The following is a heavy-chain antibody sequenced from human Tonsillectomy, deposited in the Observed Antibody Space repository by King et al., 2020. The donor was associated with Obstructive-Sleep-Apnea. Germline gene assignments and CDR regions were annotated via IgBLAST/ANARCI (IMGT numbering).Heavy chain of an antibody. D-gene: IGHD1-26*01. J-gene: IGHJ2*01. Sequence: QLQESGPGLMKPSGTLSLTCAGSGGSISSYNWWSWVRQPPGKGLEWIGEIYHSGSTKYNTSLKSRVTRSVDKSKNQFSLKLSSVTAADTAVYYCARGGGTYWYFDLWGRGTLVTVSS. CDR1: GGSISSYNW. V-gene: IGHV4-4*02. CDR2: IYHSGST. CDR3: ARGGGTYWYFDL.